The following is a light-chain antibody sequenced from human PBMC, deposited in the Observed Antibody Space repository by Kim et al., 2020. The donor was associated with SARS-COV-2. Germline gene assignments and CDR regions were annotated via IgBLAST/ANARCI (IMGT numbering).Light chain of an antibody. J-gene: IGKJ5*01. Sequence: ASVGDRVTIPCRASQSISSWLAWYQQKPGKAPNLLIYDASSLESGVPSRFSGSGSGTEFTLTNSSLQPDDFATYYCQQYNSYPITFGQGTRLEIK. CDR3: QQYNSYPIT. CDR2: DAS. V-gene: IGKV1-5*01. CDR1: QSISSW.